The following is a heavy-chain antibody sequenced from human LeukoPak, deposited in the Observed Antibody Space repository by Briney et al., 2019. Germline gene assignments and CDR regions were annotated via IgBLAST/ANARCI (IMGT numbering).Heavy chain of an antibody. J-gene: IGHJ4*02. V-gene: IGHV3-15*01. D-gene: IGHD3-3*01. CDR2: IKSKTDGGTT. Sequence: GSLRLSCAASGFTFSNAWMSWVRQAPGKGLEWVGRIKSKTDGGTTDYAAPVKGRFTISRDDSKNTLYLQMNSLKTEDTAVYYCTTDLYEGSYDFWSGYSPVYFDYWGQGTLVTVSS. CDR1: GFTFSNAW. CDR3: TTDLYEGSYDFWSGYSPVYFDY.